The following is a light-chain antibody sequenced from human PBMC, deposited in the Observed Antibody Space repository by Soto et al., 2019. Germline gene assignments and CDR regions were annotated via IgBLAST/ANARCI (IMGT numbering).Light chain of an antibody. Sequence: EIVLTQSPGTLSLSPGERATLSCRASQIVTSNYLAWYQQKPGQAPRLLIYGASSRATGIPDRFGGSGSGTDFTLTISRLEPEDFAVYYCQQYGSSPRTFGQGKKVEIK. CDR2: GAS. CDR3: QQYGSSPRT. V-gene: IGKV3-20*01. CDR1: QIVTSNY. J-gene: IGKJ1*01.